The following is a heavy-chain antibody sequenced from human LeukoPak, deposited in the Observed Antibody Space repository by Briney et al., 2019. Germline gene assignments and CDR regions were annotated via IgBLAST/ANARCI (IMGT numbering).Heavy chain of an antibody. CDR3: AILSDTAMVTFDH. CDR2: ISYDGSNK. J-gene: IGHJ4*02. CDR1: GFTFRIYG. Sequence: GGSLRLSCAASGFTFRIYGMHWVRQAPGKGLEWVAVISYDGSNKYYADSVKGRFTISRDNSKNTLYLQMNSLRAEDTAVYYCAILSDTAMVTFDHWGQGTLVTASS. V-gene: IGHV3-30*19. D-gene: IGHD5-18*01.